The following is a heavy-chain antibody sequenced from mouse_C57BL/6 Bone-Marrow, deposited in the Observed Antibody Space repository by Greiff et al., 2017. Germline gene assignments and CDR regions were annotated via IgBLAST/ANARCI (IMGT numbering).Heavy chain of an antibody. V-gene: IGHV1-85*01. CDR1: GYTFTSYD. D-gene: IGHD1-1*01. CDR2: IYPRDGST. J-gene: IGHJ1*03. Sequence: VKVVESGPELVKPGASVKLSCKASGYTFTSYDINWVKQRPGQGLEWIGWIYPRDGSTKYNEKFKGKATLTVDTSSSTAYMELHSLTSEDSAVYFWARDYGSSYWYFDVWGTGTTVTVSS. CDR3: ARDYGSSYWYFDV.